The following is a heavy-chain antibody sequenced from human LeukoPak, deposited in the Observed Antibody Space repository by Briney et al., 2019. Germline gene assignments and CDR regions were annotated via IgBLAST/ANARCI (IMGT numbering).Heavy chain of an antibody. CDR2: IYSGGTT. CDR1: GFTVGSNH. J-gene: IGHJ4*02. V-gene: IGHV3-66*01. D-gene: IGHD2-15*01. CDR3: ARALSGGSCYSCYYFDY. Sequence: PGGSLRFSCAASGFTVGSNHMSWVRQAPGKGLEWVSFIYSGGTTYYADSVRGRFTISRDNSKNTLYLQMNSLRAEDTAVYYCARALSGGSCYSCYYFDYWGQGTLVTVSS.